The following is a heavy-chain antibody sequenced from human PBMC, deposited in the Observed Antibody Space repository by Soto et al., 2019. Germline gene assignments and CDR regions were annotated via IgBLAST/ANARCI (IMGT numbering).Heavy chain of an antibody. CDR1: GYTFTSYY. V-gene: IGHV1-3*01. CDR3: ARETTLIDAFDI. CDR2: INAGNGNT. D-gene: IGHD1-1*01. J-gene: IGHJ3*02. Sequence: ASVKVSCKASGYTFTSYYMHWVRQAPGQGLEWMGWINAGNGNTKYSQKFQGRVTITRDTSASTAYMELSSLRSEDTAVYYCARETTLIDAFDIWGQGTMVTVSS.